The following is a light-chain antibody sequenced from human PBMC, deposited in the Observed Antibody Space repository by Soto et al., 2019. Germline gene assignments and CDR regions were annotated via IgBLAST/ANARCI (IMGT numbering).Light chain of an antibody. Sequence: EIVMTQSPDTLSVSPGERATLSCRASQSFSDRVVWYQQKSGQAPSLLIYAASTRAAGVPARFSGSGSGTEFTLTISSLQSEDFAVYYCQQRSNWPALTFGGGTKVDI. V-gene: IGKV3-15*01. CDR3: QQRSNWPALT. J-gene: IGKJ4*01. CDR1: QSFSDR. CDR2: AAS.